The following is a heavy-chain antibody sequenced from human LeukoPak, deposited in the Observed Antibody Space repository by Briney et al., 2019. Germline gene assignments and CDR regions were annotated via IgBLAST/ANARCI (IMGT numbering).Heavy chain of an antibody. CDR2: IKQDGSEK. D-gene: IGHD3-3*01. CDR1: GFIFSSNW. Sequence: GGSLRLSCAASGFIFSSNWMSWVRQAPGKGLEWVANIKQDGSEKYYVDSVKGRFSISRDNAKNSLYLQMNSLRVEDTAVYYCARIGDYYDFWSGYYYFDKWGQGTLVTVSS. V-gene: IGHV3-7*01. CDR3: ARIGDYYDFWSGYYYFDK. J-gene: IGHJ4*02.